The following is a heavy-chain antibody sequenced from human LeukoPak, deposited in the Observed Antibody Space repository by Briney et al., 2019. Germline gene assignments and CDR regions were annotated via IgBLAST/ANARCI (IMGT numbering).Heavy chain of an antibody. CDR3: ARDIPVIHYMDV. V-gene: IGHV1-2*02. Sequence: ASVKVSCKASGYTLTGYYMHWVRQAPGQGLEWMGWINPNSGGTNYAQKFQGRVTMTRDTSISTAYMELSRPRSDDTAVYYCARDIPVIHYMDVWGKGTTATVSS. CDR1: GYTLTGYY. J-gene: IGHJ6*03. D-gene: IGHD3-16*02. CDR2: INPNSGGT.